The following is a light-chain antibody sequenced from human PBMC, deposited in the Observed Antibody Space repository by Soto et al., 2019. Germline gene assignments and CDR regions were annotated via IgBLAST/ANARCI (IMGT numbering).Light chain of an antibody. Sequence: DIVVTQSPGTLSLSPGERATLSCRPSQSVNFYLAWYQQTPDQAPRLLISDASSRATDPPNSISGRGSGTDFTLTITRLEPEDVAVYYWQQDTSSPWTFGQGTKVDIK. CDR2: DAS. J-gene: IGKJ1*01. CDR1: QSVNFY. V-gene: IGKV3-20*01. CDR3: QQDTSSPWT.